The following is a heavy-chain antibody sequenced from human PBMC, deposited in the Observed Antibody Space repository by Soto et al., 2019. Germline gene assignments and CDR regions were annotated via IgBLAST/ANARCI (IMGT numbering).Heavy chain of an antibody. CDR1: GGTFSSYA. V-gene: IGHV1-69*06. CDR2: IIPIFGTA. D-gene: IGHD6-13*01. Sequence: ASVKVSCKASGGTFSSYAISWVRQAPGQGLEWMGGIIPIFGTANYAQKFQGRVTITADKSTSTAYMELSSLRSEDTAVYYCARGRGAAAGLSQSRKPFWYYYGMDVWGQGTTVTVSS. CDR3: ARGRGAAAGLSQSRKPFWYYYGMDV. J-gene: IGHJ6*02.